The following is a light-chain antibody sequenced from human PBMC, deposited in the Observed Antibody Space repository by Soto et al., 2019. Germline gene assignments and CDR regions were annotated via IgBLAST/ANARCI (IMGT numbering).Light chain of an antibody. Sequence: EIVLSQSPGPLSLSPGERATLSCRASQGVSRSYLAWYQQKPGKAPRLLIYRASSRATGIPDRFSGSGSGTDFTLTMSRLESGDLAVYYCHQFGSSPWTFGQGTKVEIK. V-gene: IGKV3-20*01. J-gene: IGKJ1*01. CDR3: HQFGSSPWT. CDR1: QGVSRSY. CDR2: RAS.